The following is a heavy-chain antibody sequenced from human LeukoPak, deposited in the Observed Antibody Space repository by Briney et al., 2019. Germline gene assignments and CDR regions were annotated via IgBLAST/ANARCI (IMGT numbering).Heavy chain of an antibody. CDR3: AKDIHPASYYDFWSGYYTGFDY. D-gene: IGHD3-3*01. CDR2: ISWNSGVI. Sequence: PEGSLRLSCAASGFTFDDYAIHWVRQAPGKGLEWVSGISWNSGVIGYADSVKGRFTISRDNAKNSLYLQMNSLRPEDTALYYCAKDIHPASYYDFWSGYYTGFDYWGLGTLVTVSS. CDR1: GFTFDDYA. V-gene: IGHV3-9*01. J-gene: IGHJ4*02.